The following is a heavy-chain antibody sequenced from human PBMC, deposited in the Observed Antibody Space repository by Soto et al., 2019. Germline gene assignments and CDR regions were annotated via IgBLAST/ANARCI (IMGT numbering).Heavy chain of an antibody. Sequence: QVQLVQSGAEVKKPGSSVKVSCKASGGTFSSYRINWVRQAPGQGLEWVGGIVPIYRTADYAQKVQGRVTITADESARQSYMELRSLKSQDTAVYYCVRDSGAKLSSSWGQGTLVTVSS. CDR3: VRDSGAKLSSS. CDR2: IVPIYRTA. D-gene: IGHD6-13*01. CDR1: GGTFSSYR. J-gene: IGHJ4*02. V-gene: IGHV1-69*01.